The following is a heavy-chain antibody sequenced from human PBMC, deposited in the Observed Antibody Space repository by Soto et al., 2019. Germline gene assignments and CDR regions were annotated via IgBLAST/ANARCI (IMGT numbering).Heavy chain of an antibody. CDR3: ARGYSSGWYGLDY. Sequence: EVQLVESGGGLVQPGGSLRLSCAASGFTFSSYSMNWVRQAPGKGLEWVSYISSSSSTIYYADSVKGRFTISRDNAKNSLYLQMYSLRAEDTAVYYCARGYSSGWYGLDYWGQGTLVTVSS. CDR2: ISSSSSTI. D-gene: IGHD6-19*01. V-gene: IGHV3-48*01. CDR1: GFTFSSYS. J-gene: IGHJ4*02.